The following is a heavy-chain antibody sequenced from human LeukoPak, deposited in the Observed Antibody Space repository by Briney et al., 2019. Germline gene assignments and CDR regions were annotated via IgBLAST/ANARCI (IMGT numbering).Heavy chain of an antibody. CDR1: GYTFSSYG. D-gene: IGHD3-3*01. CDR3: AIVSAYYDFWSGYYQDYFDY. Sequence: ASVKVSCKASGYTFSSYGIRWGRQDPGQGLGWMGWISAYNGNTNYAQKLQGRVTMTTDTSTSTAYMELRSLRSDDTAVYYCAIVSAYYDFWSGYYQDYFDYWGQGTLVTVSS. J-gene: IGHJ4*02. V-gene: IGHV1-18*01. CDR2: ISAYNGNT.